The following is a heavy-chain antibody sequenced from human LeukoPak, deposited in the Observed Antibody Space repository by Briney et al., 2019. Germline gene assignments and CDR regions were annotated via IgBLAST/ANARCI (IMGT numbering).Heavy chain of an antibody. CDR3: ARQYYDYVWGSYRDLYYFDY. CDR1: GGSISSSIYY. D-gene: IGHD3-16*02. V-gene: IGHV4-39*01. Sequence: SETLSLTCTVSGGSISSSIYYWGWIRQPPGKGVEWIGSIYYSGNTYYNPSLKSRVTISVDTSKNLFSLKLSSVTAADTAVYYCARQYYDYVWGSYRDLYYFDYWGQGTLVTVSS. CDR2: IYYSGNT. J-gene: IGHJ4*02.